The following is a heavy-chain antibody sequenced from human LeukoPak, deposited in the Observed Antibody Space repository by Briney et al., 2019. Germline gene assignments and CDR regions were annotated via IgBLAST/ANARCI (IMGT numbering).Heavy chain of an antibody. CDR1: GFTFSSYD. V-gene: IGHV3-13*01. CDR2: IGTAGDT. D-gene: IGHD6-13*01. J-gene: IGHJ5*02. CDR3: ARDRVAAAGRGFDP. Sequence: GGSLRLSCAASGFTFSSYDMHWVRQATGKGLEWVSAIGTAGDTYYPGSVKGRFTISRENAKNSLYLQMNSLRAGDTAVYYCARDRVAAAGRGFDPWSQGTLVTVSS.